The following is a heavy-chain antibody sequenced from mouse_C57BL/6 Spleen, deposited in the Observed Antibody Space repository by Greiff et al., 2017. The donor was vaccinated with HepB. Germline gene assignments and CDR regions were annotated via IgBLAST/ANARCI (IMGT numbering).Heavy chain of an antibody. V-gene: IGHV1-53*01. D-gene: IGHD4-1*01. Sequence: QVQLQQPGTELVKPGASVKLSCKASGYTFTSYWMHWVKQRPGQGLEWIGNINPSNGGTNYNEKFKSKATLTVDKSSSTAYMQISSLTSEDSAVYYWARFWNWVVFFDYWGQGTTLTVSS. CDR1: GYTFTSYW. CDR3: ARFWNWVVFFDY. CDR2: INPSNGGT. J-gene: IGHJ2*01.